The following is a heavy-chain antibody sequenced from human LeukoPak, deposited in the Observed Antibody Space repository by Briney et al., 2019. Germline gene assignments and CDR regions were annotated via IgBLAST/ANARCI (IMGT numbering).Heavy chain of an antibody. CDR1: GGSFSGYY. Sequence: SETLSLTCAVYGGSFSGYYWSWIRQPPGKGLEWNGEINHSGSTNYNPSLESRVTISVDTSKNQFSLKLSSVTAADTAVYYCARAQRPMTTVTRGWFDPWGQGTLVTVSS. J-gene: IGHJ5*02. D-gene: IGHD4-17*01. CDR3: ARAQRPMTTVTRGWFDP. V-gene: IGHV4-34*01. CDR2: INHSGST.